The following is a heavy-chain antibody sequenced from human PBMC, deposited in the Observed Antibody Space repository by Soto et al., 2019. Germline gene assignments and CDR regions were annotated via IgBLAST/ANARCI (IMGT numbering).Heavy chain of an antibody. V-gene: IGHV4-61*01. D-gene: IGHD3-22*01. CDR1: GGSVSSGSYY. CDR2: IYYSGST. Sequence: NPSETLSLTCTVSGGSVSSGSYYWSWIRQPPGKGLEWIGYIYYSGSTNYNPSLKSRVTISVDTSKNQFSLKLSSVTAADTAVYYCASLVDSGCYYDYYYGMDVWGQGTTVAVSS. CDR3: ASLVDSGCYYDYYYGMDV. J-gene: IGHJ6*02.